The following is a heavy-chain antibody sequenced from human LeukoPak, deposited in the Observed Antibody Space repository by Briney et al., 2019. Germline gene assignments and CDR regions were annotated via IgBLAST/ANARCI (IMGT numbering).Heavy chain of an antibody. V-gene: IGHV4-61*08. D-gene: IGHD7-27*01. Sequence: SETLSLTCTVSGGSISSGDYYWSWIRQPPGKGLEWIGYIYYSGSTNYNPSLKSRVTISVDTSKNQFSLKLSSVTAADTAVYYCARGTWGNWFDPWGQGTLVTVSS. CDR2: IYYSGST. CDR1: GGSISSGDYY. J-gene: IGHJ5*02. CDR3: ARGTWGNWFDP.